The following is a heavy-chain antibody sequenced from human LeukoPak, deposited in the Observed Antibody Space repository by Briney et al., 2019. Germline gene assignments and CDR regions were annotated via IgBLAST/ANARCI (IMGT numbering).Heavy chain of an antibody. V-gene: IGHV3-33*01. J-gene: IGHJ6*02. CDR1: GFTFSSYG. CDR2: IWYDGSHK. D-gene: IGHD3-10*01. Sequence: GRSLRLSCAASGFTFSSYGMHWVRQAPGKGLEWVAVIWYDGSHKYHADSVKGRITVSRDNSKNTLYLQMNSLTFEDTAVYYCARTTGSGRLPGTPHGMDVWGQGTTVAVSS. CDR3: ARTTGSGRLPGTPHGMDV.